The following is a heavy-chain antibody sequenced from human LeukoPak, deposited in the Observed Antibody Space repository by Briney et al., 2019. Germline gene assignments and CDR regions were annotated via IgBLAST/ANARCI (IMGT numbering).Heavy chain of an antibody. J-gene: IGHJ6*02. CDR2: ISSSSSYI. Sequence: GGSLRLSCAASGFTFSSYSMNWVRQAPGKGLEWVSSISSSSSYIYYADSVKGRFTISRDNAKNSLYLQMNSLRAEDTAVYYCARDGAPRLDQLPLGSYYGMDVWGQGTTVTVSS. CDR1: GFTFSSYS. CDR3: ARDGAPRLDQLPLGSYYGMDV. V-gene: IGHV3-21*01. D-gene: IGHD2-2*01.